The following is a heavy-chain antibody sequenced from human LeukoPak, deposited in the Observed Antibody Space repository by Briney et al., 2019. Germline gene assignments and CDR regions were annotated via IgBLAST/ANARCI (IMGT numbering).Heavy chain of an antibody. D-gene: IGHD3-16*02. Sequence: GGSLRLSCAASGFTFSSYAMSWVRQAPGKGLEWVSAISGSGGSTYYADSVKGRFTISRDNAKNSLYLQMNSLRAEDTAVYYCARDVSSSSWQKIMITFGGVIWANWFDPWGQGTLVTVSS. CDR2: ISGSGGST. CDR3: ARDVSSSSWQKIMITFGGVIWANWFDP. CDR1: GFTFSSYA. V-gene: IGHV3-23*01. J-gene: IGHJ5*02.